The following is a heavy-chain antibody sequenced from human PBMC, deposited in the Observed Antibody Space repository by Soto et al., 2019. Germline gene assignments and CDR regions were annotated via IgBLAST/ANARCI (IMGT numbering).Heavy chain of an antibody. V-gene: IGHV3-23*01. CDR1: GFPFTSYG. CDR3: AYPPMGX. CDR2: ISVSGGRT. Sequence: PGGSLRLSCAASGFPFTSYGLSWVRQTPGKGPEWVSGISVSGGRTFYADSVKGRFTISRDNSKNAPYLQMNILSVEDTAVYFCAYPPMGXWGQGTLVTV. J-gene: IGHJ4*02.